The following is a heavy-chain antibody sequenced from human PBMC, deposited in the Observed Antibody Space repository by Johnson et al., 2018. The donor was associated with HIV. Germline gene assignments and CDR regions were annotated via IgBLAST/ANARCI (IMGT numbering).Heavy chain of an antibody. Sequence: QVQLVESGGGVVPPGRSLRLSCVASGFTFSNYGMHWVRQAPGKGLAWVAAVWYDGSNKYHADSVKGRFTISRDNSKNSLYLQMNSLRAEDTALYYCASVLGRGYSGYDKNYDAFDIWGQGTMVTVSS. J-gene: IGHJ3*02. V-gene: IGHV3-33*01. CDR2: VWYDGSNK. CDR3: ASVLGRGYSGYDKNYDAFDI. CDR1: GFTFSNYG. D-gene: IGHD5-12*01.